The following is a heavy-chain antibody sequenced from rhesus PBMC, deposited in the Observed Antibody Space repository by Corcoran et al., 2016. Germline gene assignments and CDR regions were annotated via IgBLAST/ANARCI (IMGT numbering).Heavy chain of an antibody. CDR3: ARGIAGTTSLYIDL. Sequence: QLQLQESGPGLVKPSETLSLTCAVSGGSISSNYWSWIRQPPGKGLEWIGRISGIGGSTDYSPALKSRVTISTATSKNQFSLKLSSVTAAYTAVYYCARGIAGTTSLYIDLWGPGTPITISS. CDR1: GGSISSNY. D-gene: IGHD1-20*01. J-gene: IGHJ2*01. V-gene: IGHV4-173*01. CDR2: ISGIGGST.